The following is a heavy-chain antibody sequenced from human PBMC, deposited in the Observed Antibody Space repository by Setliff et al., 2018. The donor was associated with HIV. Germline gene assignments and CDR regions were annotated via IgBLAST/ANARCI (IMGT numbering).Heavy chain of an antibody. CDR1: GYSISIGYY. CDR3: NIYYYYYMDV. J-gene: IGHJ6*03. V-gene: IGHV4-61*09. Sequence: PSETLSLTCAVSGYSISIGYYRGWIRQPAGKGLEWIGHIHTSGSTKYNPSLKSRVTISVDTSKNQFSLKLSSVTAADTAVYYCNIYYYYYMDVWGKGTTVTV. CDR2: IHTSGST.